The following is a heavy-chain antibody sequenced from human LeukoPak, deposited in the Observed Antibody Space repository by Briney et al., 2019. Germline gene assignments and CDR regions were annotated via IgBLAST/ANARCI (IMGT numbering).Heavy chain of an antibody. CDR3: ARGRCPYCSSTSCYTCAGAWDY. CDR2: IWHDGSHK. CDR1: GFAFNTYA. J-gene: IGHJ4*02. D-gene: IGHD2-2*02. V-gene: IGHV3-33*01. Sequence: GGSLRLSCAASGFAFNTYAMHWVRQAPGQGLEWVALIWHDGSHKFYSNSVRGQFTISRDNSKNTVSLQMNNLRPEDTAVYYCARGRCPYCSSTSCYTCAGAWDYWGQGTLVTVSS.